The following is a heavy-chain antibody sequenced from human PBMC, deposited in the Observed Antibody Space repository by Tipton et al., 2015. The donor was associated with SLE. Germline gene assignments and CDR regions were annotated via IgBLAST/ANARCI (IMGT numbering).Heavy chain of an antibody. V-gene: IGHV4-39*07. CDR1: GGSISSSGYY. CDR2: IYYSRGT. J-gene: IGHJ4*02. Sequence: TLSLTCSVSGGSISSSGYYWGWIRQPPGKGLEWIGTIYYSRGTSYNPSLKSRVTISVDTSKNQFSLKLNSVTAGDTAVYYCARQGTTRSPFDYWGQGSLVTVSS. D-gene: IGHD1-14*01. CDR3: ARQGTTRSPFDY.